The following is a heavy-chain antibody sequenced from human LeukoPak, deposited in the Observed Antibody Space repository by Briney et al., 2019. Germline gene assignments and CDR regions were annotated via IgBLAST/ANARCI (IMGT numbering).Heavy chain of an antibody. D-gene: IGHD3-22*01. V-gene: IGHV3-23*01. CDR3: AKDPIPHYYDTSGQFDY. Sequence: GGSLRLSCAASGFTFSSYAMSWVRQAPGRGLERVSRICGSGGSTTYYADSVKGRFTISRDNSKNTPFLQMNSLRAEDTAVYYCAKDPIPHYYDTSGQFDYWGQGTLVTVSS. CDR1: GFTFSSYA. CDR2: ICGSGGSTT. J-gene: IGHJ4*02.